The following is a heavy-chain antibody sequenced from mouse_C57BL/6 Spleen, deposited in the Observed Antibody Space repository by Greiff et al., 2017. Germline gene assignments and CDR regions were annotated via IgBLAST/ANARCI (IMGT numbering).Heavy chain of an antibody. CDR3: AREATVAADD. CDR1: GYTFTSYW. Sequence: VQLQQSGAELVKPGASVKLSCKASGYTFTSYWMQWVKQRPGQGLEWIGEIDPSDSYTNYNQKFKGKATLTVDTSSSTAYMQLSSLTSEDSAVXDCAREATVAADDWGQGTTLTVSS. J-gene: IGHJ2*01. D-gene: IGHD1-1*01. CDR2: IDPSDSYT. V-gene: IGHV1-50*01.